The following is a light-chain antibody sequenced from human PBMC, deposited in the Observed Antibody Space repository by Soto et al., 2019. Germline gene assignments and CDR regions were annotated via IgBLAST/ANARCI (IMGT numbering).Light chain of an antibody. V-gene: IGKV1-39*01. CDR1: QSISTY. Sequence: DIQVTQSPSALSASVGDRVTITCRASQSISTYLNWYQQKPGKAPNLLIYDASTLQSGVPSRFSGSGSGTDFTLTISRLEPEDFAVYYCQHYITSLTTFGQGTKVEVK. J-gene: IGKJ1*01. CDR3: QHYITSLTT. CDR2: DAS.